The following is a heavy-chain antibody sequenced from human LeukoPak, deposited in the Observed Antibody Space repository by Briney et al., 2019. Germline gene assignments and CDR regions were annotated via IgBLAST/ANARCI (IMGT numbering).Heavy chain of an antibody. V-gene: IGHV4-59*01. CDR1: GGSISSYY. CDR3: ARDPRDYVWGSYRPTWFDP. Sequence: PSETLSLTCTVSGGSISSYYWSWIRQPPGKGLEWIGYIYYSGSTNYNPSLKSRVTISVDTSKNQFSLKLSSVTAADTAVYYCARDPRDYVWGSYRPTWFDPWGQGTLVTVSS. D-gene: IGHD3-16*02. CDR2: IYYSGST. J-gene: IGHJ5*02.